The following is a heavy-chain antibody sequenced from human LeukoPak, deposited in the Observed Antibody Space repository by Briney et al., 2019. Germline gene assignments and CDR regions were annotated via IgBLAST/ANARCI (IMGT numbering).Heavy chain of an antibody. CDR3: AKDKDSSGYPSSPCDY. Sequence: PGGSLRLSCAASGFTFSSYAMSWVRQAPGKGPEWVSAISGSGGSTYYADSVKGRFTISRDNSKNTLYLQMNSLRAEDTAVYYCAKDKDSSGYPSSPCDYWGQGTLVTVSS. CDR2: ISGSGGST. J-gene: IGHJ4*02. D-gene: IGHD3-22*01. V-gene: IGHV3-23*01. CDR1: GFTFSSYA.